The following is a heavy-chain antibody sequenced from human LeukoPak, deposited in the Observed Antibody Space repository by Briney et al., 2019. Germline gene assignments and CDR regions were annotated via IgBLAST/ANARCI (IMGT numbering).Heavy chain of an antibody. D-gene: IGHD6-19*01. CDR3: ARDLQGQWYFDY. Sequence: PSETLSLTCTVSGGSISSHNWSWIRQSPGKGLEWVGYIYYSGNTNYNPYLKSRVTMPVDTSKNQFPLKLRCVTAADTAVYYCARDLQGQWYFDYWGQGTLVTVSS. CDR1: GGSISSHN. CDR2: IYYSGNT. J-gene: IGHJ4*02. V-gene: IGHV4-59*11.